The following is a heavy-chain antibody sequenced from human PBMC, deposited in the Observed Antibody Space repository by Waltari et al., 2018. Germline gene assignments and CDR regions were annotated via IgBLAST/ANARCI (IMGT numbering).Heavy chain of an antibody. Sequence: QVQLQQWGAGLLKPSETLSLTCAVYGGSFSGYYWSWIRQPPGKGLEWIGEINHRGSTNSSPSRKSRVTISVDTAKNQFSRKLSSVTAADTAVYYCARASTNYYDSSGYYWDIHYFDYWGQGTLVTVSS. D-gene: IGHD3-22*01. CDR3: ARASTNYYDSSGYYWDIHYFDY. CDR2: INHRGST. V-gene: IGHV4-34*01. J-gene: IGHJ4*02. CDR1: GGSFSGYY.